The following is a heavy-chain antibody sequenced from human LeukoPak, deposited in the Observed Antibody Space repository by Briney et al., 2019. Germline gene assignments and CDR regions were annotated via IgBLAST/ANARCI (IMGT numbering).Heavy chain of an antibody. D-gene: IGHD6-19*01. V-gene: IGHV3-30*18. Sequence: PGRSLRLSCAASGFTFSSYGMHWVRQAPGKGLEWVAVISYDGSNKYYADSVKGRFTISRDNSKNTLYLQMNSLRAEDTAVYYCAKAQQWLAPLDYRGQGTLVTVSS. J-gene: IGHJ4*02. CDR3: AKAQQWLAPLDY. CDR1: GFTFSSYG. CDR2: ISYDGSNK.